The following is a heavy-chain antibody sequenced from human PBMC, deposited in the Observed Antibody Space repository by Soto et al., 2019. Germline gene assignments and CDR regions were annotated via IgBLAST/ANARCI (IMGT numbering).Heavy chain of an antibody. CDR3: ANQRGGYDRDFDY. V-gene: IGHV3-66*01. CDR2: IYSDGST. D-gene: IGHD5-12*01. CDR1: GSTVSSNY. Sequence: EVQLVESGGGSVQPGGSLRLACAASGSTVSSNYMSWVSQAPGKGLEWVSVIYSDGSTYYADSVRGRFTISRDNSKNTLYLQINSLRAEDTAVYYCANQRGGYDRDFDYWGQGTLVTVSS. J-gene: IGHJ4*02.